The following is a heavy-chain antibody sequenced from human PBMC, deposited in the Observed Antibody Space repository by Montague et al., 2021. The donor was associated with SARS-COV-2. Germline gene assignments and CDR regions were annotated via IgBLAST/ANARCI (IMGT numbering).Heavy chain of an antibody. CDR1: GFTFSSYA. CDR3: ARDGRIQLWNPNWYFDL. Sequence: SLRLSCAASGFTFSSYAMHWVRQAPGKGLEWVAVISYDGNNKYYXDSVKGRFTISRDNSKNTLYLQMNSLGAEDTAVYYCARDGRIQLWNPNWYFDLWGRGALVTVSS. J-gene: IGHJ2*01. V-gene: IGHV3-30-3*01. CDR2: ISYDGNNK. D-gene: IGHD5-18*01.